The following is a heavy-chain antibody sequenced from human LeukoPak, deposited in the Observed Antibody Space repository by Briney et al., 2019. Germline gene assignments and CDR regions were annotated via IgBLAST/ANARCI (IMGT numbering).Heavy chain of an antibody. D-gene: IGHD3-10*01. CDR3: ARGPFKLITMVRGVIDYYYGMDV. CDR1: GGSFSGYY. J-gene: IGHJ6*02. Sequence: SETLSLTCAVYGGSFSGYYWSWIRQPPGKGLEWIGEINHSGSTNYNPSLKSRVTISVDTSKNQFSLKLSSVTAADTAVYYCARGPFKLITMVRGVIDYYYGMDVWGQGTTVTVSS. CDR2: INHSGST. V-gene: IGHV4-34*01.